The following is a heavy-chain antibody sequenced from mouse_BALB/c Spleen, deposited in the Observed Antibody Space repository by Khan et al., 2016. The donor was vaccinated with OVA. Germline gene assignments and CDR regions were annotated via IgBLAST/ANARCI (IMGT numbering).Heavy chain of an antibody. CDR2: ISSGSSTI. V-gene: IGHV5-17*02. CDR1: GFTFSSFG. CDR3: ARSGDNCHWYVDV. Sequence: EVELVESGGGLVQPGGSRKLSCAASGFTFSSFGMHWVRQAPKKGLEWVAYISSGSSTIYYVDTVKGRFTITRDSPKNTLFLQMTSLSSEDTAMYYCARSGDNCHWYVDVWGAGTSVTVSS. D-gene: IGHD1-3*01. J-gene: IGHJ1*01.